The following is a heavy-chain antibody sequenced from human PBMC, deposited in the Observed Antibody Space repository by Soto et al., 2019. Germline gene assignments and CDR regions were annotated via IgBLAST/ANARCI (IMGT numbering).Heavy chain of an antibody. V-gene: IGHV4-4*02. J-gene: IGHJ6*02. D-gene: IGHD3-3*01. CDR1: GGSISSSNW. CDR2: IYHSGST. CDR3: ARDWGHYDFWSGSWEIYYYYGMDV. Sequence: ASETLSLTCAVSGGSISSSNWWSWVRQPPGKGLEWIGEIYHSGSTNYNPSLKSRVTISVDKSKNQFSLKLSSVTAADTAVYYCARDWGHYDFWSGSWEIYYYYGMDVRGQGTTVTVSS.